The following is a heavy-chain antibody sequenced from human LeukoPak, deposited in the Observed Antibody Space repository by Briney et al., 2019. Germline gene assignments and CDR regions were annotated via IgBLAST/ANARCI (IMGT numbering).Heavy chain of an antibody. CDR3: AKDAVYGDGYWEFDY. V-gene: IGHV3-23*01. Sequence: PGGSLRLSCAASGFSISTYAMSWVRQAPGKGREWVSGIVGSGDTDYADAVQGRFTISKDNSKNIVYLQMNSLRAEDTAVYYCAKDAVYGDGYWEFDYWGQGNLVTVSS. D-gene: IGHD5-24*01. CDR2: IVGSGDT. J-gene: IGHJ4*02. CDR1: GFSISTYA.